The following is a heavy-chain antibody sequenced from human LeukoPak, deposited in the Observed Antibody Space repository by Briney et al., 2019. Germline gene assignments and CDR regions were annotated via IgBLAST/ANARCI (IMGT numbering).Heavy chain of an antibody. CDR1: GFTFSSYG. V-gene: IGHV3-33*01. D-gene: IGHD3-3*01. J-gene: IGHJ4*02. Sequence: GGSLRLSCAASGFTFSSYGMHWVRQAPGKGLEWVAVIWYDGSNKYYADSVKGRFTISRDNAKNSLYLQMNSLRAEDTALYYCARWGSGYNLFDYWGQGILVTVSS. CDR2: IWYDGSNK. CDR3: ARWGSGYNLFDY.